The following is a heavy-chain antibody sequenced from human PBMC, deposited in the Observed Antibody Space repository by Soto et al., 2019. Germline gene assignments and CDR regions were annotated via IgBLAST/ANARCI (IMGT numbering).Heavy chain of an antibody. D-gene: IGHD6-19*01. CDR2: ISGSGGST. J-gene: IGHJ4*02. Sequence: EVQVLESGGGLVQPGGSLRLSCAASGFTFSSYAMKWVRQAPGKGLEWVSVISGSGGSTYYADSVKGRFTISRDNSKNTLYLQMNSLRAEDTAVYYCARRSSGWYFDYWGQGTLVTVSS. CDR1: GFTFSSYA. CDR3: ARRSSGWYFDY. V-gene: IGHV3-23*01.